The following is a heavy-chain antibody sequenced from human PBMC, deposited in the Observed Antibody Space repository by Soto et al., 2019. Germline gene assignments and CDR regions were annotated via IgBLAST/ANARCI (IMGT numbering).Heavy chain of an antibody. J-gene: IGHJ6*02. Sequence: PSETLSLTCAVYGGSFSGYYWSWIRQPPGKGLEWIGEINHSGSTNYNPSLKSRVTISVDTSKNQFSLKLSSVTAADTAVYYCARNNGNYDILTGYYYGMDVWGQGTTVTVS. CDR1: GGSFSGYY. V-gene: IGHV4-34*01. CDR3: ARNNGNYDILTGYYYGMDV. CDR2: INHSGST. D-gene: IGHD3-9*01.